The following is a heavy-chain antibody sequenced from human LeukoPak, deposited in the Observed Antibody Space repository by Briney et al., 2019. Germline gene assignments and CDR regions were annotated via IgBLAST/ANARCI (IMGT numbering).Heavy chain of an antibody. CDR3: ARDCSSTSCSDAFDI. D-gene: IGHD2-2*01. V-gene: IGHV4-34*01. J-gene: IGHJ3*02. CDR2: INHSGST. Sequence: RTSETLSLTCAVYGGSFSGYYWSWIRQPPGKGLEWIGEINHSGSTNYNPSLKSRVTISVDKSKNQFSLKLSSVTAADTAVYYCARDCSSTSCSDAFDIWGQGTMVTVSS. CDR1: GGSFSGYY.